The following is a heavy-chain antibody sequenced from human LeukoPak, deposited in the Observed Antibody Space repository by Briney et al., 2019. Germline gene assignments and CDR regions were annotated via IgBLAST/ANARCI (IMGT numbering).Heavy chain of an antibody. CDR1: GFTFSSYW. CDR3: ATEHWGPNS. D-gene: IGHD3-16*01. V-gene: IGHV3-7*01. CDR2: IKQDGSEK. J-gene: IGHJ4*02. Sequence: GGSLRLSCAASGFTFSSYWMSWVRQAPGKGLEWVANIKQDGSEKYYVDSVKGRFTISRDNAKNSLFLQMSSLRGEDTALYYCATEHWGPNSWGQGTLVTVSS.